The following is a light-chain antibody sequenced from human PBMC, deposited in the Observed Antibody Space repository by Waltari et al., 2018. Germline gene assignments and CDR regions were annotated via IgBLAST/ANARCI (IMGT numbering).Light chain of an antibody. Sequence: AIRITQSPSSLPASTGDSVTITCRASQSISSYLAWYQQKPGKAPKVLIYAASTLQSGVPSRFSGSGSGTDFTLTISCLQSEDFAIYYCQQYYSSPATFGQGTKVEIK. V-gene: IGKV1-8*01. CDR1: QSISSY. CDR2: AAS. J-gene: IGKJ1*01. CDR3: QQYYSSPAT.